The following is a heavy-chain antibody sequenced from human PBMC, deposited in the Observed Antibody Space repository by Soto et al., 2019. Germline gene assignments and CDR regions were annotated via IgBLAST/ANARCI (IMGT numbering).Heavy chain of an antibody. D-gene: IGHD6-13*01. Sequence: GGSLRLSCAASGFTVSSNYMSWVRQAPGKGLEWVSVIYSGGSTYYADSVKGRFTISRDNSKNTLYLQMNSLRAEDTAVYYCARAPGSSWTTERDYYYYGMDVWGQGTTVTVSS. V-gene: IGHV3-53*01. CDR2: IYSGGST. CDR1: GFTVSSNY. J-gene: IGHJ6*02. CDR3: ARAPGSSWTTERDYYYYGMDV.